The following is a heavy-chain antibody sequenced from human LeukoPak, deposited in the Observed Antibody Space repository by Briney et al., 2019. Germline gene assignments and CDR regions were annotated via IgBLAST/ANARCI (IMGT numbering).Heavy chain of an antibody. CDR1: GGSISSYY. D-gene: IGHD2-2*01. V-gene: IGHV4-59*13. Sequence: PSETLSLTCTVSGGSISSYYWSWIRQPPGKGLEWIGYIYYSGSTNYNPSLKSRVTISVGTSKNQFSLKLGSVTAADTAVYYCARASSTTYYYYGMDVWGQGTTVTVSS. J-gene: IGHJ6*02. CDR3: ARASSTTYYYYGMDV. CDR2: IYYSGST.